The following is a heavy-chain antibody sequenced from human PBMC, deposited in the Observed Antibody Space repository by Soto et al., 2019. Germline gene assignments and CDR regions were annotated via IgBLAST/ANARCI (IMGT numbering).Heavy chain of an antibody. CDR3: ASIAAPGTTHFDF. CDR2: IYYSGNT. J-gene: IGHJ4*02. V-gene: IGHV4-39*01. Sequence: PSETLSLTCTVSGGSISSGGYYWSWIRQPPGKGLEWIGNIYYSGNTFYNPSLKSRVTISVDTSKNQFYLHLSSVTAADTAIFYCASIAAPGTTHFDFWGQGTLVTVSS. D-gene: IGHD6-13*01. CDR1: GGSISSGGYY.